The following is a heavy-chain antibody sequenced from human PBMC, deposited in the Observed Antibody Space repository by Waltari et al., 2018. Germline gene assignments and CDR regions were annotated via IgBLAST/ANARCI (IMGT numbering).Heavy chain of an antibody. CDR2: IYHSGST. J-gene: IGHJ4*02. CDR3: ARDLGYYDSSGYPPGDY. Sequence: QVQLQESGPGLVKPSGTLSLTCAVSGGSISSSNWWSWVRQPPGKGLDWIGEIYHSGSTNYNPSLKSRVTISVDKSKNQFSLKLSSVTAADTAVYYCARDLGYYDSSGYPPGDYWGQGTLVTVSS. D-gene: IGHD3-22*01. CDR1: GGSISSSNW. V-gene: IGHV4-4*02.